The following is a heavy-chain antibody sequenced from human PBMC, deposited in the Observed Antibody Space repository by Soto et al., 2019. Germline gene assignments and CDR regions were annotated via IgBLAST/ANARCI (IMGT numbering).Heavy chain of an antibody. CDR1: GFTFSSYA. J-gene: IGHJ4*02. V-gene: IGHV3-23*01. D-gene: IGHD6-13*01. CDR3: VKVVLHIAVSGADS. CDR2: ITASGAST. Sequence: EVHLLESGGDLVQPGGSLRLSCAASGFTFSSYAMSWVRQAPGKGLEWVSSITASGASTYYADSVKGRFTISRDNSKNTLYLQMNTLRVDDTAVYYCVKVVLHIAVSGADSWGQGTLVTVSS.